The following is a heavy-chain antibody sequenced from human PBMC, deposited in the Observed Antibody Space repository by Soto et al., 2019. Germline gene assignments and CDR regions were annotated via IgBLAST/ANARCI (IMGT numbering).Heavy chain of an antibody. D-gene: IGHD3-3*01. Sequence: GLEWMGWMNPNSGNTGYAQKFQGRVTMTRNTSISTAYMELSSLRSEDTAVYYCAMNYDYWIGPKSKAFDIWVQGTTVPVSS. J-gene: IGHJ3*02. V-gene: IGHV1-8*01. CDR2: MNPNSGNT. CDR3: AMNYDYWIGPKSKAFDI.